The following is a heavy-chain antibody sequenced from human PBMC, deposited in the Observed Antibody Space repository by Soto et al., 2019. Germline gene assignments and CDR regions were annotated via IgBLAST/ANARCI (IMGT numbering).Heavy chain of an antibody. CDR1: GGSISSSNW. V-gene: IGHV4-4*02. Sequence: PSETLSLTCAVSGGSISSSNWWSWVRQPPGKGLEWIGEIYHSGSTNYNPSLKSRVTISVDKSKNQFSLKLSSVTAADTAVYYCARGSSSSSGVDYYYYGMDVWGQGTTVTVSS. CDR2: IYHSGST. CDR3: ARGSSSSSGVDYYYYGMDV. D-gene: IGHD6-6*01. J-gene: IGHJ6*02.